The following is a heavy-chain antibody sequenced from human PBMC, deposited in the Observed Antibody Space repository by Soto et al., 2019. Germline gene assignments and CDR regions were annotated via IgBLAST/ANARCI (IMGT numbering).Heavy chain of an antibody. CDR1: GGSISSGGYS. CDR2: IYHSGST. J-gene: IGHJ4*02. V-gene: IGHV4-30-2*01. CDR3: ARGRITMVFDY. D-gene: IGHD3-10*01. Sequence: SETLSLTCAVSGGSISSGGYSWSWIRQPPGKGLEWIGYIYHSGSTYYNPSLKSRVTISVDRSKNQFSLKLSSVTAADTAVYYCARGRITMVFDYWRQGTLVTVSS.